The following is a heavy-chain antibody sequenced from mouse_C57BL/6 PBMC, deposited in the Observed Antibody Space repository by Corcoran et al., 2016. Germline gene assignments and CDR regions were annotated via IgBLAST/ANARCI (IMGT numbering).Heavy chain of an antibody. CDR1: GYAFSSYW. Sequence: QVQLQQSGAELVKPGASVKLSCKASGYAFSSYWMNWVKQRPGKGLEWMGQIYPGDGDTNYNGKFKGKATLTADKSSSTAYMQLSSLTSEDSAVYCCEREGWGYFDVWGTGTTVTVSS. J-gene: IGHJ1*03. D-gene: IGHD1-1*02. CDR3: EREGWGYFDV. V-gene: IGHV1-80*01. CDR2: IYPGDGDT.